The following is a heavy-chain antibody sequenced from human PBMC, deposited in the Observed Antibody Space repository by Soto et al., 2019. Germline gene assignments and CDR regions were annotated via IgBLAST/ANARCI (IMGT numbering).Heavy chain of an antibody. CDR1: GFSLSTSGMC. D-gene: IGHD5-18*01. J-gene: IGHJ6*02. CDR3: ASSKGYSYYYYYGMDV. CDR2: IDWDDDK. Sequence: SGPTLVNPTQTLTLTCTFSGFSLSTSGMCVSWIRQPPGKALERLARIDWDDDKYYSTSLKTRLTISKDTSKNQVVLTMTNMDPVDTATYYCASSKGYSYYYYYGMDVWGQGT. V-gene: IGHV2-70*11.